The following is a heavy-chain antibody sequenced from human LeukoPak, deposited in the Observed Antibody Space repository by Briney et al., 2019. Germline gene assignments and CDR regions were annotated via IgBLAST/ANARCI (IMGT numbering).Heavy chain of an antibody. CDR3: ARRSPLKDVFDI. V-gene: IGHV5-51*01. CDR1: GYSFTNYW. CDR2: IYPGDSDT. Sequence: GESLRISCEGSGYSFTNYWIGWVRQMPGKGLEWMGIIYPGDSDTKYSPSFQGQVTISADKSITTAYLQWSSLKASDTAIYYCARRSPLKDVFDIWGHGTMVTVSS. J-gene: IGHJ3*02.